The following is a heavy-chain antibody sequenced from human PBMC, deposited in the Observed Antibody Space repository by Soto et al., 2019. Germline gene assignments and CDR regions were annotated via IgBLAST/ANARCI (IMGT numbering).Heavy chain of an antibody. CDR1: GSSISSNIYY. Sequence: QLQLQESGPGLVKPSETLSLTCTVSGSSISSNIYYWGWIRQPPGKGLEWIGNIHYSGSTYYDSSLKSRVTISVDTSKNQFSLKLSSVTAADTAVYYCASQHYYDSSGYYVGYWGQGTLVTVSS. V-gene: IGHV4-39*01. CDR2: IHYSGST. D-gene: IGHD3-22*01. CDR3: ASQHYYDSSGYYVGY. J-gene: IGHJ4*02.